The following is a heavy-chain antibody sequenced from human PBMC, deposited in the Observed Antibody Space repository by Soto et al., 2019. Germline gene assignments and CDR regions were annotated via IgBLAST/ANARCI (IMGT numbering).Heavy chain of an antibody. CDR3: PRDRRAAGPFDY. J-gene: IGHJ4*02. CDR1: GDSISFGGHY. CDR2: IFHSGTT. D-gene: IGHD6-13*01. V-gene: IGHV4-31*03. Sequence: TLSPSSSVSGDSISFGGHYWSWLRQHPGKGLEWIGYIFHSGTTQYNPSLKSRAVISIDTSKRQFSLRLNSVTAAATAVYYCPRDRRAAGPFDYWGQGSLVTLSS.